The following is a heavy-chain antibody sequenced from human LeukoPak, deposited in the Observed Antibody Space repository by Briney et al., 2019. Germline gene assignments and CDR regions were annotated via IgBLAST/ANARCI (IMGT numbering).Heavy chain of an antibody. D-gene: IGHD6-13*01. Sequence: SETLSLTCAVYGGSFSGYYWSWIRQPPGKGLEWIGEINHSGSTNYNPSLKSRVTISVDTSKNQFSLKLSSVTAADTAVYYCASSASSSWYAFYFDYWGQGTLVTVSS. V-gene: IGHV4-34*01. CDR1: GGSFSGYY. J-gene: IGHJ4*02. CDR2: INHSGST. CDR3: ASSASSSWYAFYFDY.